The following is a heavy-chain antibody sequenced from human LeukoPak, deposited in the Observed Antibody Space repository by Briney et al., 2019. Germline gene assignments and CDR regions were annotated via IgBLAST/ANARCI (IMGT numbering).Heavy chain of an antibody. V-gene: IGHV4-30-2*01. CDR1: GGSISSSSYS. CDR2: IYHSGST. Sequence: SETLSLTCTVSGGSISSSSYSWSWIRQPPGKGLEWIGYIYHSGSTYYSPSLKSRVTISVDRSKNQFSLKLSSVTAADTAVYYCARGGQLEGFDYWGQGTLVTVSS. CDR3: ARGGQLEGFDY. J-gene: IGHJ4*02. D-gene: IGHD6-6*01.